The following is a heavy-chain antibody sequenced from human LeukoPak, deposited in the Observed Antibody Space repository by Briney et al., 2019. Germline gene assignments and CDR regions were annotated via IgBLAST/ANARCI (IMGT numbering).Heavy chain of an antibody. J-gene: IGHJ5*02. CDR3: ARAGAVVDNWFDP. CDR1: GYTFNPYG. CDR2: ISGYNGKT. D-gene: IGHD2-15*01. Sequence: GASVKVSCKASGYTFNPYGITWVRQAPGQGLERMGWISGYNGKTKYAQNLQDRVTMTTDTSTTTAYMELRSLRSDDTAVYYCARAGAVVDNWFDPWGQGTLVTVSS. V-gene: IGHV1-18*01.